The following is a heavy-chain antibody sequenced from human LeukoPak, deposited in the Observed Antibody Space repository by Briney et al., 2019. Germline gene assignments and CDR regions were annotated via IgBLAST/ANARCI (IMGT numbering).Heavy chain of an antibody. V-gene: IGHV3-23*01. J-gene: IGHJ3*02. Sequence: GGSLRLSCVASGFTFSSYAMSWVRQAPGKGLEWVSSISGSGGRTYYADSVKGRFTISRDNAKNSLYLQMNSLRAEDTAVYYCAREAVAGAFDIWGQGTMVTVSS. CDR1: GFTFSSYA. D-gene: IGHD6-19*01. CDR2: ISGSGGRT. CDR3: AREAVAGAFDI.